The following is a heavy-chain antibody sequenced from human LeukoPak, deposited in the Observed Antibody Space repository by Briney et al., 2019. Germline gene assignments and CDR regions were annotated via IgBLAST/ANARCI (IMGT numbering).Heavy chain of an antibody. Sequence: ASVKVSCKASGYTFTSYGITWVRQDPGQGLEWMGWISTYNGNTNYAQKFQGRVTMTTDTSTNTAYMELRSLTSDDTAIYHCARSLSSSWADWFDPWGQGTLVTVSS. V-gene: IGHV1-18*01. CDR1: GYTFTSYG. CDR3: ARSLSSSWADWFDP. CDR2: ISTYNGNT. J-gene: IGHJ5*02. D-gene: IGHD6-13*01.